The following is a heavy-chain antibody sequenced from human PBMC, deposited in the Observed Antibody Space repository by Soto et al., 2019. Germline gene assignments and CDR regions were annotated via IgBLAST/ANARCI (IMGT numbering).Heavy chain of an antibody. D-gene: IGHD4-4*01. Sequence: QITLKESGPTLVKPTQTLTLTCTFSGFSLSTRGVGVGWIRQPPGKALEWLALIYWDDDKRYSPSPKSRLTITKDTSKNQVVLTLTNMDPVDTATYYCAHSTYIDAFDIWGQGTMVTVSS. CDR3: AHSTYIDAFDI. CDR1: GFSLSTRGVG. CDR2: IYWDDDK. V-gene: IGHV2-5*02. J-gene: IGHJ3*02.